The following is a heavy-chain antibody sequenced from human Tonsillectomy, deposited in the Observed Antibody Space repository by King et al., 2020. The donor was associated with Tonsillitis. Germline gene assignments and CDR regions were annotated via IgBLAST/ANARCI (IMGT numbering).Heavy chain of an antibody. V-gene: IGHV3-30*04. Sequence: VQLVESGGGVVQPGRSLRLSCAASGFIFNDFAMHWVRQAPGKGLEWVAVMSFDGDKKYYEDSVKGRFNVSRDTSKNTLYLRMNNVRSEDTAVYYCAGGGMRDLNWYFDLWGRGTLVSVSS. CDR1: GFIFNDFA. CDR2: MSFDGDKK. D-gene: IGHD3-3*01. CDR3: AGGGMRDLNWYFDL. J-gene: IGHJ2*01.